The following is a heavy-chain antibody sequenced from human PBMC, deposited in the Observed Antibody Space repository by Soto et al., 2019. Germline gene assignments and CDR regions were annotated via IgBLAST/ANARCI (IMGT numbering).Heavy chain of an antibody. CDR2: ISTSDSI. D-gene: IGHD3-22*01. Sequence: GGSLRLSCAASGFTFSDYYMSWIRQAPGKGLEWVSYISTSDSIYYADSVKGRFTISRDNAKNSLYLQMNSLRAEDTAVYYCARDLGYYDSSGYFDYWGQGTLVTVSS. CDR3: ARDLGYYDSSGYFDY. CDR1: GFTFSDYY. V-gene: IGHV3-11*01. J-gene: IGHJ4*02.